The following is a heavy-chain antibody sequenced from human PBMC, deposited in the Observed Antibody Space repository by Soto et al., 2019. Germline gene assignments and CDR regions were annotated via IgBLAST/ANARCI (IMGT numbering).Heavy chain of an antibody. V-gene: IGHV1-69*02. J-gene: IGHJ5*02. D-gene: IGHD2-15*01. CDR2: IIPILGIA. Sequence: ASVKVSCKASGGTFSSYTISWVRQAPGQGLEWMGRIIPILGIANYAQKFQGRVTITADKSTSTAYMELSSLRSEDTAVYYCVIMSGSWDWFDPWGQGTLLTVSS. CDR1: GGTFSSYT. CDR3: VIMSGSWDWFDP.